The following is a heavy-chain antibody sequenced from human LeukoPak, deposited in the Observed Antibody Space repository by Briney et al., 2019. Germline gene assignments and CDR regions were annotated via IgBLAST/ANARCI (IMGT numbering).Heavy chain of an antibody. D-gene: IGHD5-12*01. V-gene: IGHV4-38-2*02. CDR1: GTSISSGHY. J-gene: IGHJ4*02. CDR2: IYLSGTT. CDR3: ARIFILSGFSSYFDH. Sequence: SAPLSLPCSVSGTSISSGHYWGWVRQTPGKGLEWVGCIYLSGTTYYNPSLKSRVTISVDTSKTQFSLKLSSVTAADTAVYFCARIFILSGFSSYFDHWGQGTLVTVSS.